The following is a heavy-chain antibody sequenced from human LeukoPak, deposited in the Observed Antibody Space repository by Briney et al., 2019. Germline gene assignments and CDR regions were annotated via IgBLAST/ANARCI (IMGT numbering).Heavy chain of an antibody. D-gene: IGHD3-3*01. Sequence: SQTLSLTWAISGDSVSSNSAAWNWIRQSPSRGLEWLGRTYYRSKWYNDYAVSVKSRITINPDTSKNQFSLQLNSVTPEDTAVYYCARDLARITIFGVVRVFDYWGQGTLVTVSS. J-gene: IGHJ4*02. V-gene: IGHV6-1*01. CDR2: TYYRSKWYN. CDR1: GDSVSSNSAA. CDR3: ARDLARITIFGVVRVFDY.